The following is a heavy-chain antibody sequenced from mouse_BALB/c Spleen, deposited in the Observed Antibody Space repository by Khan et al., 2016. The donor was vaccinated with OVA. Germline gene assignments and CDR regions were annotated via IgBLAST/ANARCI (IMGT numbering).Heavy chain of an antibody. Sequence: VQLQESGAELARPGASVKMSCKASGYIFTSYMMHWVKQRPGQGLEWIGDINPSSGYNNYNQKFKDKATLTADKSSSTAYMQLSSLTSEDSAVYYRARGGYGRFGYWGQGTLVTGSA. J-gene: IGHJ3*01. CDR1: GYIFTSYM. CDR2: INPSSGYN. D-gene: IGHD3-1*01. CDR3: ARGGYGRFGY. V-gene: IGHV1-4*01.